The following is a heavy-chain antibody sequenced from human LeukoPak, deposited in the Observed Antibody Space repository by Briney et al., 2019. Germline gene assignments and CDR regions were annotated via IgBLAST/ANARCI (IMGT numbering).Heavy chain of an antibody. CDR1: GFPFSNHA. Sequence: GGSLRLSCAASGFPFSNHAMSWVRQPPGKGLEWVAAISNGNTYYADSVRGRFTISRDDSRNMVYLQMNSLRDEDTALYYCVREGGILSCVCVKKKLVHPWGQGTL. J-gene: IGHJ5*02. CDR2: ISNGNT. CDR3: VREGGILSCVCVKKKLVHP. D-gene: IGHD2/OR15-2a*01. V-gene: IGHV3-23*01.